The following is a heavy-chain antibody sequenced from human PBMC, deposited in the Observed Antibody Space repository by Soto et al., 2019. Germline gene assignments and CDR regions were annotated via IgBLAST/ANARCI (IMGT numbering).Heavy chain of an antibody. CDR3: ARDNTGLDY. V-gene: IGHV1-69*12. D-gene: IGHD1-1*01. CDR2: IIPMSGTT. Sequence: QVHLVQSGAEVQKPGSSVKVSCKASGGAFTSYSFHWVRQAPGQGLEWMGGIIPMSGTTNYALKFQGRVTMTADVPTNTAYIELSSLRSEDTAIYYCARDNTGLDYWGQGTLVTVSS. J-gene: IGHJ4*02. CDR1: GGAFTSYS.